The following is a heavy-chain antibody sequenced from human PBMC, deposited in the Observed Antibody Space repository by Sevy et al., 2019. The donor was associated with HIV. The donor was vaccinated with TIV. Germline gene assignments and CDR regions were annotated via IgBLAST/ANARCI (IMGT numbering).Heavy chain of an antibody. V-gene: IGHV3-48*01. CDR2: ISSSSSTI. CDR3: ARANRGYSPDY. Sequence: GGSLRLSCAASGFTFSSYSMNWVRQAPGKGLEGVSYISSSSSTIYNADSVKGRFTISRDNAKNSPYLQMNSLRAEDTAVYYCARANRGYSPDYWGQGTLVTVSS. CDR1: GFTFSSYS. D-gene: IGHD5-18*01. J-gene: IGHJ4*02.